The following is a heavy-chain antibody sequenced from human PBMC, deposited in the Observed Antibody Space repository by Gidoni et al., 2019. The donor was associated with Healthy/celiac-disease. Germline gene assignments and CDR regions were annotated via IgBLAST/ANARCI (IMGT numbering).Heavy chain of an antibody. CDR2: INPSGGST. V-gene: IGHV1-46*01. J-gene: IGHJ5*02. D-gene: IGHD2-8*01. Sequence: QVQLVQSGAEVKKPGASVKVSCKASGYTFTSHYMHWVRQAPGQGLEWMGIINPSGGSTRYAQKFQGRVTMTRDTSTSTVYMELSSLRSEDTAVYYCARVVYCTNGVCYGGNWFDPWGQGTLVTVSS. CDR3: ARVVYCTNGVCYGGNWFDP. CDR1: GYTFTSHY.